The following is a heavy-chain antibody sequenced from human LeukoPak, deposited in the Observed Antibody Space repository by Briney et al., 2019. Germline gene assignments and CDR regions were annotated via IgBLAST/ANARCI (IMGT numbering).Heavy chain of an antibody. J-gene: IGHJ6*02. CDR1: GYTFTGYY. D-gene: IGHD5-12*01. CDR3: ARDCVDIVATTDYYYYYGMDV. CDR2: INPNSGGT. V-gene: IGHV1-2*02. Sequence: ASVKVSCKASGYTFTGYYMRWVRQAPGQGLEWMGWINPNSGGTNYAQKFQGRVTMTRDTSISTAYMELSRLRSDDTAVYYCARDCVDIVATTDYYYYYGMDVWGQGTTVTVSS.